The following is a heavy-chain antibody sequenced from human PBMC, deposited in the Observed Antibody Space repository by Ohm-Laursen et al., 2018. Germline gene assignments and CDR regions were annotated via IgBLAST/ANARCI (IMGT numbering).Heavy chain of an antibody. CDR2: IWYDGTNR. J-gene: IGHJ4*02. D-gene: IGHD3-22*01. V-gene: IGHV3-33*01. CDR3: ARGDHTSGYPLYYFDY. CDR1: GFSFNDYG. Sequence: SLRLSCSASGFSFNDYGMHWVRQAPGKGLEWVAVIWYDGTNRYYADSEKGRFTISRDNSKNALYLQMNSLRPEDTAVYYCARGDHTSGYPLYYFDYWGQGTLVTVSS.